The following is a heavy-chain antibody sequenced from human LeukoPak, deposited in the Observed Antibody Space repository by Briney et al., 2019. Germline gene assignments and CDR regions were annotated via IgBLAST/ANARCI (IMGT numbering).Heavy chain of an antibody. Sequence: PSETLSLTCTVSGGSISSYYWSWIRQPPGKGLEWIGYIYYSGSTNYNPSLKSRVTISVDTSKNQFSLKLSSVTAADTAVYYCARVDSSNWYEYRGYFDYWGQGTLVTVSS. CDR1: GGSISSYY. J-gene: IGHJ4*02. CDR2: IYYSGST. V-gene: IGHV4-59*01. CDR3: ARVDSSNWYEYRGYFDY. D-gene: IGHD6-13*01.